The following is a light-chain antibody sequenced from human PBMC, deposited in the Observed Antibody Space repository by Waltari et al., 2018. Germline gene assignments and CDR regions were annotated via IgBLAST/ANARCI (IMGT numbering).Light chain of an antibody. CDR2: DVS. Sequence: DIQMTQSPSSLSASVGDRVSITCQASQDISNYLNWYKQKPGKAPKLLVYDVSYLETGVPSRFSGSGFGTDFTFTINSLQPEDIATYYCQQYDHLPITFGQGTRLEIK. V-gene: IGKV1-33*01. CDR3: QQYDHLPIT. CDR1: QDISNY. J-gene: IGKJ5*01.